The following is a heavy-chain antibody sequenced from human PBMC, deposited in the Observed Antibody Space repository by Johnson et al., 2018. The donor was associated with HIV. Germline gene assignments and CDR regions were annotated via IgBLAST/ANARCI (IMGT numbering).Heavy chain of an antibody. V-gene: IGHV3-30*03. CDR3: ATLSLIAAPDPFDI. D-gene: IGHD6-6*01. CDR2: ISYDGSYK. Sequence: QVQLVESGGGVVQPGGSLRLSCAASGFTFSTYVMTWVRQAPGKGLEWVAVISYDGSYKYYADSVKGRFTISRDNSKNTLYLQMNSLRAEDTAVYYCATLSLIAAPDPFDIWGQGTMVTVSS. CDR1: GFTFSTYV. J-gene: IGHJ3*02.